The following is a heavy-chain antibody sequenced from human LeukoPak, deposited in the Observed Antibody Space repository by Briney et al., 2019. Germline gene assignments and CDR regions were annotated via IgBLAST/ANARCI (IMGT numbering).Heavy chain of an antibody. D-gene: IGHD3-16*01. V-gene: IGHV3-48*01. CDR1: GFTFSSYS. CDR2: ISSGSSSK. Sequence: GSLRLSCAASGFTFSSYSMNWVRQAPGKGLEWVSYISSGSSSKYYADSVQGRFTISRDNAKNSLSLQVNSLRAEDTAVYYCAHLSRLGELHGSWGQGTLVTVSS. CDR3: AHLSRLGELHGS. J-gene: IGHJ5*02.